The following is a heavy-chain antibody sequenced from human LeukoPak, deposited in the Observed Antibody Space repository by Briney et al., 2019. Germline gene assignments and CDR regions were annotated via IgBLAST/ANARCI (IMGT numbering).Heavy chain of an antibody. D-gene: IGHD6-19*01. CDR1: GGSISSYY. CDR3: ARDTAEGRVRREIAVVLN. CDR2: IYYSGST. Sequence: SETLSLTCTVSGGSISSYYWSWIRQPPGKGLEWIGYIYYSGSTNYNPSLKSRVTISVDTSRNQFSLKLSSVTAADTAVYYCARDTAEGRVRREIAVVLNWGQGTLVTVSS. V-gene: IGHV4-59*12. J-gene: IGHJ4*02.